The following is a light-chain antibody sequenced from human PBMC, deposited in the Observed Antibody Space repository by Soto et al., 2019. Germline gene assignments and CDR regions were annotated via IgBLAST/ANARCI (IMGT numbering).Light chain of an antibody. V-gene: IGKV1-5*03. Sequence: DIHMTQSPSTLSASVGDRVTSTCRASQSISRRLAWYQQKPGKAPNLLIYKTSNLESGVPSRFSGSGSGSEFTLTISSLQPDDFATYYCQHYNDYSWTFGQGTKVEIK. J-gene: IGKJ1*01. CDR2: KTS. CDR3: QHYNDYSWT. CDR1: QSISRR.